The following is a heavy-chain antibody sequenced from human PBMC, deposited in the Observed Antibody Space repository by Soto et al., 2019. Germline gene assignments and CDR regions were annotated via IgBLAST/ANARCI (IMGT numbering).Heavy chain of an antibody. CDR3: ARGDGYYDFWSGYFDP. V-gene: IGHV4-59*01. CDR2: TYFTGTT. Sequence: QVVLQESDPGLVKPSETLSLTCSVSGASIRSNYWTWIRQPPGKGLEWIGYTYFTGTTNYNPSLKSRVSMSIDTSKNQFSLKLTSMTAADTAIYYCARGDGYYDFWSGYFDPWGQGTLVTGSS. CDR1: GASIRSNY. D-gene: IGHD3-3*01. J-gene: IGHJ5*02.